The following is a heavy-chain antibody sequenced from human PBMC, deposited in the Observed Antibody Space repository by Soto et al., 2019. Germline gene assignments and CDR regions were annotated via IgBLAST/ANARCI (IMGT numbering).Heavy chain of an antibody. CDR1: GGSFSGYY. CDR3: ARKMGDTAY. D-gene: IGHD2-21*02. Sequence: ETLSLTCAVYGGSFSGYYWSWIRQPPGKGLEWIGEINHSGSTNYNPSLKSRVTISVDTSKNQFSLKLSSVTAADTAVYYCARKMGDTAYRGQGTLVTVSP. J-gene: IGHJ4*02. CDR2: INHSGST. V-gene: IGHV4-34*01.